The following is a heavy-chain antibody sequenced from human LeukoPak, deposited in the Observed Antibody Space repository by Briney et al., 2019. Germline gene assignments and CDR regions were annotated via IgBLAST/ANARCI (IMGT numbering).Heavy chain of an antibody. Sequence: ASVKVSCKASGYTFTGYYMHWVRQAPGQGLEWMGWINPNSGGTNYAQKFQGRVTMTRDTSISTAYMELSRLRSDDTAVYCCARLRTGKEYYFDYWGQGTLVTVSS. V-gene: IGHV1-2*02. CDR3: ARLRTGKEYYFDY. J-gene: IGHJ4*02. CDR2: INPNSGGT. D-gene: IGHD1-1*01. CDR1: GYTFTGYY.